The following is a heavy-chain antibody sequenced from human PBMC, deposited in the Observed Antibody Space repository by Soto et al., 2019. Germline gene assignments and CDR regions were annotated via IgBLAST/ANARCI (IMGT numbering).Heavy chain of an antibody. CDR3: VRDRHPQAAANAGYFDY. D-gene: IGHD6-25*01. CDR2: IKQDGSET. Sequence: EVRLVESGGGLVQPGGSLRLSCAASGFTFSNYWMSWVRQAPGKGLEWVANIKQDGSETYYVGSVKGRFTISKDNAKNSLYLQMNSLIADDTAVYYCVRDRHPQAAANAGYFDYWGQGTLVTVSS. CDR1: GFTFSNYW. V-gene: IGHV3-7*05. J-gene: IGHJ4*02.